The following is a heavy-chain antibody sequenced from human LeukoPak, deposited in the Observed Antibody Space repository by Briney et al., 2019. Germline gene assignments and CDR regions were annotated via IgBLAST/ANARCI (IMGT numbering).Heavy chain of an antibody. J-gene: IGHJ6*03. CDR3: ARRTRRDGYNFNYYYYYMDV. CDR2: IYYSGST. Sequence: SETLSLTCSVSGDSISTSSYHWGWIRQPPGKGLEWIGTIYYSGSTYYNPSLTSRVTISVDTSKNQFSLKLSSVTAADTAVYYCARRTRRDGYNFNYYYYYMDVWGKGTTVTISS. V-gene: IGHV4-39*01. D-gene: IGHD5-24*01. CDR1: GDSISTSSYH.